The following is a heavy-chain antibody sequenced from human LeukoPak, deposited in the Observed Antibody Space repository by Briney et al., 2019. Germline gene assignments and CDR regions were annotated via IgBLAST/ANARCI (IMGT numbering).Heavy chain of an antibody. J-gene: IGHJ4*02. CDR2: IGTAGDT. D-gene: IGHD1-26*01. CDR3: ARERGVGGTTWGDIGY. CDR1: GFTFSSND. V-gene: IGHV3-13*04. Sequence: GGSLRLSCAASGFTFSSNDMHWVRHATAKGLEWVSAIGTAGDTYYPDSVKGRFTIFSDNSKNTLYLQMNSLRAEDTAVYYCARERGVGGTTWGDIGYWGQGSPVTASS.